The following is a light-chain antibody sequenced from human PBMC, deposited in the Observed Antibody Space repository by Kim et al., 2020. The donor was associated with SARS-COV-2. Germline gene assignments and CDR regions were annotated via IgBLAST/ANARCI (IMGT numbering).Light chain of an antibody. Sequence: APGQTASISCGGKNSGTKSVHGYRQRPGQAPILVIHYDHDRPSGISERISASSSGDSATLTISGVEAGDEADYYCQVWDNDSAHRVFGGGTQLTVL. CDR2: YDH. V-gene: IGLV3-21*01. CDR1: NSGTKS. J-gene: IGLJ2*01. CDR3: QVWDNDSAHRV.